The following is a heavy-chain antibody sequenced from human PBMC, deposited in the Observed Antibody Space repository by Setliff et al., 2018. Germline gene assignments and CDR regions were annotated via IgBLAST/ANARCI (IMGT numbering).Heavy chain of an antibody. V-gene: IGHV4-39*07. CDR3: ARGFDVCGGGACYTDGPYYFDY. J-gene: IGHJ4*02. D-gene: IGHD2-21*02. CDR1: GGSISSGNYY. Sequence: SETLSLTCRVSGGSISSGNYYWSWIRQPPGKGLEWIGEINHSGSTNYNPSLKSRVTISVDTSKNQFSLKLSSVAAADTAVYYCARGFDVCGGGACYTDGPYYFDYWGLGTLVTVSS. CDR2: INHSGST.